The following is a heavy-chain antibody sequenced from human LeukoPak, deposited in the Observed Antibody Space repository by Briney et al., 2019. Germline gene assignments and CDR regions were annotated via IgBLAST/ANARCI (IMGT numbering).Heavy chain of an antibody. CDR1: GFTFSSYS. CDR3: TRRAAALDAFDI. J-gene: IGHJ3*02. V-gene: IGHV3-48*04. D-gene: IGHD6-13*01. CDR2: ISSSSSTI. Sequence: GGSLRLSCAASGFTFSSYSMNWVRQAPGKGLEWVSYISSSSSTIYYADSVKGRFTISSDNAKNTLYLQMNSLRAEDTAVYYCTRRAAALDAFDIWGQGTMVTVSS.